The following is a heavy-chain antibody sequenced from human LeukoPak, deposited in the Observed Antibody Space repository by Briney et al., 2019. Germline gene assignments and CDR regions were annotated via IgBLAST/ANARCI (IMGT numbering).Heavy chain of an antibody. Sequence: ASVKVSCKASGYIFTSYPIHWVRQAHGQRLEWMGWINTGNGNTKYSQKFEDRVTVTRDTSATAAYMELSSLRSEDTAVYYCARDRAMADYWGQGTLVTVSS. CDR2: INTGNGNT. D-gene: IGHD5-18*01. CDR1: GYIFTSYP. J-gene: IGHJ4*02. V-gene: IGHV1-3*04. CDR3: ARDRAMADY.